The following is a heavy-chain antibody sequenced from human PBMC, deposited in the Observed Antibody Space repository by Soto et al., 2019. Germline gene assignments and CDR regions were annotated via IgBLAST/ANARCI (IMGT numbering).Heavy chain of an antibody. V-gene: IGHV1-46*01. CDR3: ARTQGENYFDY. CDR1: GYSFTSYY. Sequence: ASVEVSCKASGYSFTSYYIHWVRQAPGQGLEWMGIINPSGSSTTYAQKFQGRVTMTRDTSTSTVYMELSSLRSEDTAVYYCARTQGENYFDYWGQGTGVTV. J-gene: IGHJ4*02. D-gene: IGHD3-16*01. CDR2: INPSGSST.